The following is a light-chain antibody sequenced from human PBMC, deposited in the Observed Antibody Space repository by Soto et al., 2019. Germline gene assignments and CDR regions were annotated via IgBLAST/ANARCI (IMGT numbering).Light chain of an antibody. CDR2: GAS. J-gene: IGKJ1*01. CDR3: QQYGSSSWT. V-gene: IGKV3-15*01. CDR1: QSVGNN. Sequence: EIVMTQSPATLSASPGERATLSCRASQSVGNNLAWYQQKPGQAPRLLMYGASTRATAIPARFSGSGSGTEFTLTISRLEPEDFAVYYCQQYGSSSWTFGQGTKVDIK.